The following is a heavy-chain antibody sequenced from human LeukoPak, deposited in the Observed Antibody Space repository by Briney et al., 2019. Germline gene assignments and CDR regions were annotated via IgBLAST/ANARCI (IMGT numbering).Heavy chain of an antibody. CDR2: INHSGST. CDR1: GGSFSGYY. J-gene: IGHJ3*01. D-gene: IGHD3-9*01. Sequence: SETLSLTCAVYGGSFSGYYWSWIRQPPGKGLEWIGEINHSGSTNYNPSLKSRVTISVDTSKNQFSLKLSSVTAADTAVYYCAGIYYDILTGYFWDQGTMVTVSS. V-gene: IGHV4-34*01. CDR3: AGIYYDILTGYF.